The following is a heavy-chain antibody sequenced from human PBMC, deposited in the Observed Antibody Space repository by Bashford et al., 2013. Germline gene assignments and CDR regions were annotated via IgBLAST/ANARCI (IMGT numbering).Heavy chain of an antibody. CDR3: ARANLPKYCSGGSCYSYYYYYGMDV. CDR2: ISAYNGNT. D-gene: IGHD2-15*01. CDR1: GYTFTSYG. J-gene: IGHJ6*04. Sequence: ASVKVSCKASGYTFTSYGISWVRQAPGQGLEWMGWISAYNGNTNYAQKLQGRVTMTTDTSTTTAYMELRSLKSDDTAVYYCARANLPKYCSGGSCYSYYYYYGMDVWAKDHGHRL. V-gene: IGHV1-18*01.